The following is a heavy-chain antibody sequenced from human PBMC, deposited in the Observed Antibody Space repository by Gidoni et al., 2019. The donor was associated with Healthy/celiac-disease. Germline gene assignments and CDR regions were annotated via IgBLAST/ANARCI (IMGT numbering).Heavy chain of an antibody. Sequence: EVQLVESGGGLVTHGGSLRLSCAASGFTFSSYSMNWVRQAPGKGLEWVSSISSSSSYIYYADSVKGRFTISRDNAKNSLYLQMNSLRAEDTAVYYCARDRDWGALYGMDVWGQGTTVTVSS. CDR3: ARDRDWGALYGMDV. CDR2: ISSSSSYI. CDR1: GFTFSSYS. V-gene: IGHV3-21*01. J-gene: IGHJ6*02. D-gene: IGHD7-27*01.